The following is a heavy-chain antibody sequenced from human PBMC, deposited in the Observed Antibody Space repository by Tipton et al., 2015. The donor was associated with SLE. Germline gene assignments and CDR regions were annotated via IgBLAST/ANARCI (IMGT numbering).Heavy chain of an antibody. CDR1: GIALRNFG. V-gene: IGHV3-33*08. CDR2: IWDDGTDK. J-gene: IGHJ6*03. Sequence: SLRLSCVASGIALRNFGIHWVRQAPGKGLEWVALIWDDGTDKYYADSVKGRFTVSRDNAENSLYLQMNSLRVEDTAVYFCARVGDYYFDMDVWGKGTTVTVSS. CDR3: ARVGDYYFDMDV.